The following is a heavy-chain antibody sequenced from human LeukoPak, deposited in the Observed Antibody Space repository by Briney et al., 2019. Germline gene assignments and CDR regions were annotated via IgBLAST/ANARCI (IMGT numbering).Heavy chain of an antibody. CDR2: ISSSGSTI. CDR3: ARIASGYYYDSSGYWGLDY. V-gene: IGHV3-11*01. J-gene: IGHJ4*02. CDR1: GFTFSDYY. Sequence: PGGSLRLSCAASGFTFSDYYMSWIRQAPGKGLEWVSYISSSGSTIYYADSVKGRFTISRDNAKNSLYLQMNSLRAEDTAVYYCARIASGYYYDSSGYWGLDYWGQGTLVTVSS. D-gene: IGHD3-22*01.